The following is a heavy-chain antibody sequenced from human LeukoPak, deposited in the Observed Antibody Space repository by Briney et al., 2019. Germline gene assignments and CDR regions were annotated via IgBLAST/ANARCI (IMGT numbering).Heavy chain of an antibody. CDR3: ARDASGAVARFGRLDP. V-gene: IGHV1-18*01. J-gene: IGHJ5*02. Sequence: GASVKVSCKASGYTFSSNGISWLRQAPGQGLEWMGWISAYNGNTNYAQKLQGRVTMTRDTSTSTVYMELSSLRSEDTAVYYCARDASGAVARFGRLDPWGQGALVTVSS. CDR1: GYTFSSNG. CDR2: ISAYNGNT. D-gene: IGHD6-19*01.